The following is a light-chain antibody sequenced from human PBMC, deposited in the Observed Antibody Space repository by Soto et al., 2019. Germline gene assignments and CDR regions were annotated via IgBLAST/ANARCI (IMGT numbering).Light chain of an antibody. CDR1: NSNIESNT. J-gene: IGLJ2*01. CDR3: AAWDDSLNGHVV. Sequence: QSVLTQPPAASGTPGQRVTISCSGSNSNIESNTVNWYQQLPGTAPKLLIYSNNQRPSGVPDRFSGSKSGTSASLAISGLQSDDEADYYCAAWDDSLNGHVVFGGVTKLTVL. CDR2: SNN. V-gene: IGLV1-44*01.